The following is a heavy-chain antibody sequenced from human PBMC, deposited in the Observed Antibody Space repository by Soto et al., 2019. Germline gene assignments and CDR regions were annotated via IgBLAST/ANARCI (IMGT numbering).Heavy chain of an antibody. CDR2: IYYSGST. CDR3: ARDQGYCSSTSCYIRYYYGMDV. Sequence: SETLSLTCTVSGGSISSYYWSWIRQPPGKGLEWIGYIYYSGSTNYNPSLKSRVTISVDTSKNQFSLKLSSVTAADTAVYYCARDQGYCSSTSCYIRYYYGMDVWGQGTTVTVS. CDR1: GGSISSYY. D-gene: IGHD2-2*02. V-gene: IGHV4-59*01. J-gene: IGHJ6*02.